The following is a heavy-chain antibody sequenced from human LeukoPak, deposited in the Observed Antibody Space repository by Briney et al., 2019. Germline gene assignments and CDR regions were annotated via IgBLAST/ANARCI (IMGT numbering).Heavy chain of an antibody. J-gene: IGHJ4*02. Sequence: GGSLRLSCVVSGFRFSRYWMNWVRPAPGKGLEWVANIRQDGSEKYYADSVKGRFTLSRDNSKNSLYLEMNSLRVDDTAIYYCSREGSPDTGLITADEVGGQGTLLTVPS. CDR1: GFRFSRYW. CDR3: SREGSPDTGLITADEV. CDR2: IRQDGSEK. V-gene: IGHV3-7*01. D-gene: IGHD5-18*01.